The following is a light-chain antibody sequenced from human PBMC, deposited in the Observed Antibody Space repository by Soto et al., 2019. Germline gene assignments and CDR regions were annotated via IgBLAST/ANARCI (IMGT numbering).Light chain of an antibody. CDR3: QQYGSSPRT. V-gene: IGKV3-20*01. CDR2: GAS. Sequence: EILLTQSPGTLSLSPGERATLSCRASQSVSSTYLAWYQQKPGQAPCLLIYGASSRATGIPDRFSGSGSGTDFTLTISRLEPEDFAVYYCQQYGSSPRTFGQGTKVEIK. J-gene: IGKJ1*01. CDR1: QSVSSTY.